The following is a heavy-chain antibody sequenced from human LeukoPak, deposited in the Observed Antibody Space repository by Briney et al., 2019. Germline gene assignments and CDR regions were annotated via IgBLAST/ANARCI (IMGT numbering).Heavy chain of an antibody. CDR3: ARVRDSDAFDI. CDR1: GYTFTSYD. J-gene: IGHJ3*02. D-gene: IGHD3-10*01. CDR2: MNPNSGNT. Sequence: ASVKVSCKASGYTFTSYDINWVRQATGQGLEWMGWMNPNSGNTGYAQKFQGRVTMTRDMSTSTVYMELSSLRSEDTAVYYCARVRDSDAFDIWGQGTMVTVSS. V-gene: IGHV1-8*01.